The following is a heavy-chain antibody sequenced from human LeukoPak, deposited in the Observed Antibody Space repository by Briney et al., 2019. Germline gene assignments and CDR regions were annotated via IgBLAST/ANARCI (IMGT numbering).Heavy chain of an antibody. Sequence: GGSLRLSRAASGFTFSSYSMNWVRQAPGKGLKWISYISSDSSTIYYADSVKGRFTISRGNAKNSLYLQMNSLRAEDTAVYYCARVLHKRMYDSTTYFPYWGQGILVTVS. CDR2: ISSDSSTI. J-gene: IGHJ4*02. CDR1: GFTFSSYS. V-gene: IGHV3-48*01. D-gene: IGHD3-22*01. CDR3: ARVLHKRMYDSTTYFPY.